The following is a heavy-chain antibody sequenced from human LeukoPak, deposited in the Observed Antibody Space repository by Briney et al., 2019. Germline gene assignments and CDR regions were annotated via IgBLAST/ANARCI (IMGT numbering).Heavy chain of an antibody. CDR3: ARGPSGYHNT. J-gene: IGHJ4*02. V-gene: IGHV3-30*12. D-gene: IGHD5-12*01. CDR2: IEYDGTTK. Sequence: GGSLRLSCAASGFTFNTYGIHWVRQAPGKGLEWVTFIEYDGTTKYYADSVKGRFTISRDNSKNTLYLQMNSLRAEDTAVYYCARGPSGYHNTGGQGTLVTVSS. CDR1: GFTFNTYG.